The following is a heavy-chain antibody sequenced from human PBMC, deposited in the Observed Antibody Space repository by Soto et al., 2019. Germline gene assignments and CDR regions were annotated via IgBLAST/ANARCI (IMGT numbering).Heavy chain of an antibody. CDR3: ARSRITMVRGVSNWFDP. J-gene: IGHJ5*02. CDR1: GYTFTSYY. V-gene: IGHV1-46*01. Sequence: QVQLVQSGAEVKKPGASVKVSCKASGYTFTSYYMHWVRQAPGQGLEWMVIINPSGGSTSYAQKFQGRVTMTRDTSTSTVYMELSSLRSEDTAVYYCARSRITMVRGVSNWFDPWGQGTLVTVSS. D-gene: IGHD3-10*01. CDR2: INPSGGST.